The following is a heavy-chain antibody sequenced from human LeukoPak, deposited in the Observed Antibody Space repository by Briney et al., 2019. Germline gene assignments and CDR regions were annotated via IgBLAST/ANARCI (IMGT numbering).Heavy chain of an antibody. CDR3: ARVIYSGWQGELSD. CDR1: GFTFSSYW. CDR2: INSDGSTT. J-gene: IGHJ4*02. D-gene: IGHD6-19*01. Sequence: GGSLRLSCAASGFTFSSYWMHWVRQAPGKGLVWVSSINSDGSTTSYADSVMGRFTISRDNAKNTLYLQMNSLRAEDTAVYYCARVIYSGWQGELSDWGQGTLVTVSS. V-gene: IGHV3-74*01.